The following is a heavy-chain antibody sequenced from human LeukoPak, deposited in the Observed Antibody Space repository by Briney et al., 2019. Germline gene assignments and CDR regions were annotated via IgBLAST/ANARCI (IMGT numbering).Heavy chain of an antibody. D-gene: IGHD3-10*01. CDR3: ARDRGHYNSGSILDN. CDR1: GFIFNSYG. Sequence: GKSLRLSCAASGFIFNSYGMHWVRQAPGKGLEWVAVTWYDGNKRYHAESVKGRFTISRDNSKNTLYLQMNSLRVEDTAVYYCARDRGHYNSGSILDNRGQRNQVTVSS. V-gene: IGHV3-33*01. J-gene: IGHJ4*02. CDR2: TWYDGNKR.